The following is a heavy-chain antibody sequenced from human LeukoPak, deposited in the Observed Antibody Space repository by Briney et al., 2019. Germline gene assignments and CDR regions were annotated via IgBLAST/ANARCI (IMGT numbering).Heavy chain of an antibody. CDR1: GFTFTNYD. J-gene: IGHJ4*02. Sequence: GGSLRLSCAASGFTFTNYDMSWVRQAPGKGLEWVSTISDSGHSTSYADSVKGRFTISRDNSKNTLYLQMNSLRAEDTALYYCAAGEFYFDFWGQGTLVTVSS. CDR2: ISDSGHST. D-gene: IGHD3-16*01. V-gene: IGHV3-23*01. CDR3: AAGEFYFDF.